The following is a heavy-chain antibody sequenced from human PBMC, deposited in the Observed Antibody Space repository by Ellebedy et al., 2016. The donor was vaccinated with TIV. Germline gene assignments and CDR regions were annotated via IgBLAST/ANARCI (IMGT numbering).Heavy chain of an antibody. D-gene: IGHD2-15*01. V-gene: IGHV1-8*01. CDR2: MNPDSGNT. Sequence: ASVKVSCKASGYTFTSYDINWVRQATGQGLEWMGWMNPDSGNTAYAQKFQGRVSMTRNTSISTAYLELSNLRSDDTAVYYCARGIRMPSDYWGQGTLVTVSS. CDR1: GYTFTSYD. CDR3: ARGIRMPSDY. J-gene: IGHJ4*02.